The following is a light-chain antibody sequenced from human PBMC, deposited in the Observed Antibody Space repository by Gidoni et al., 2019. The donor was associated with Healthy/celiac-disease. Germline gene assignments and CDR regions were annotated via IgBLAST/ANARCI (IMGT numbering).Light chain of an antibody. J-gene: IGLJ1*01. CDR3: SSYAGSNTYV. CDR1: SSDVGGYDY. Sequence: QSALTQPPSASGSPGQSVTISCTGTSSDVGGYDYVSWYQLHPGKAPKLMLYEVTKRPSGVPDRFSGSKSGNTASLTVSGLQAEDEADYYCSSYAGSNTYVFGTGTKVTVL. V-gene: IGLV2-8*01. CDR2: EVT.